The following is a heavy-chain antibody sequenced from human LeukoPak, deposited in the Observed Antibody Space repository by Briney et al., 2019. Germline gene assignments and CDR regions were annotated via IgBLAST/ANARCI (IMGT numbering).Heavy chain of an antibody. J-gene: IGHJ4*02. CDR1: GFTFSSYA. CDR3: ATSPPSNYFDY. D-gene: IGHD2-2*01. V-gene: IGHV3-30*04. CDR2: ISYDGSNK. Sequence: GGSLRLSCAASGFTFSSYAMHWVRQAPGKGLEWVAVISYDGSNKYYADSVKGRFTISRDNSKNTLYLQKNSLRAEDTAVYYCATSPPSNYFDYWGQGTLVTVSS.